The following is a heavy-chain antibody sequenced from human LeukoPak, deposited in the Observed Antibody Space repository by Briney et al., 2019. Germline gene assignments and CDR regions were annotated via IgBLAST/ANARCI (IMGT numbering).Heavy chain of an antibody. CDR2: INGEGRNI. CDR3: TRDLMDYDVSTGLHHYYMDV. V-gene: IGHV3-74*01. CDR1: GFTFSSYW. Sequence: PGGSLRLSCVASGFTFSSYWMHWVRQDPRKGLVWVSRINGEGRNINYADSVRGRFTISRDNAKNTLYLQMNTLRVKDTAVYYCTRDLMDYDVSTGLHHYYMDVWGQGTTVTVSS. J-gene: IGHJ6*02. D-gene: IGHD3-9*01.